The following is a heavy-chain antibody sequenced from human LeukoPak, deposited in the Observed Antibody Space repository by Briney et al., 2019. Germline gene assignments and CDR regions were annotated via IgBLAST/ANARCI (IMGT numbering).Heavy chain of an antibody. D-gene: IGHD6-25*01. V-gene: IGHV1-24*01. CDR3: VRFAAGPHPYYP. J-gene: IGHJ5*02. CDR2: FDPEDGET. Sequence: GASVTVSCKVSGYTLTELSMHWVRQAPGKGLEWMGGFDPEDGETIYAQNFQGRVTMTEDTSTDTAYMELNNLTSEDTAVYYCVRFAAGPHPYYPWGQGTLVTVPS. CDR1: GYTLTELS.